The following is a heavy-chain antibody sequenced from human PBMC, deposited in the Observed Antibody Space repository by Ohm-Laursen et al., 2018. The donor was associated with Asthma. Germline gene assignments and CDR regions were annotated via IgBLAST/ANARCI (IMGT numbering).Heavy chain of an antibody. CDR2: ISGSGGST. J-gene: IGHJ4*02. Sequence: SLRLSCSASGFTFSSYGMSWVRQAPGKGLEWVSAISGSGGSTYYAESVKGRFTISRDNSKNTLYLQMNSLRAEDTAVYYCAKAMYGGYLGGQFDYWGQGTLVTVSS. CDR3: AKAMYGGYLGGQFDY. D-gene: IGHD5-12*01. CDR1: GFTFSSYG. V-gene: IGHV3-23*01.